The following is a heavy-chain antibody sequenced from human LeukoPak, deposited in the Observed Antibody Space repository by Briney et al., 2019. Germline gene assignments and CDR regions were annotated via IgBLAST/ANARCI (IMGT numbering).Heavy chain of an antibody. CDR1: GFTFSSYG. CDR3: ARDRRYASFDN. CDR2: ISYDGSNK. Sequence: GGSLRLSCAASGFTFSSYGMHWVRQAPGKGLEWVAVISYDGSNKYYADSVKGRFTISRDNSKNTLYLQMNSLRADDTALYYCARDRRYASFDNWGQGTLVTVSS. D-gene: IGHD1-1*01. V-gene: IGHV3-30*03. J-gene: IGHJ4*02.